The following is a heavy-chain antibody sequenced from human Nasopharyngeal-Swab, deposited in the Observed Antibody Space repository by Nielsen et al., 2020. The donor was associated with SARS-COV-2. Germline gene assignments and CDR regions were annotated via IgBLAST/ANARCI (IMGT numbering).Heavy chain of an antibody. CDR1: GFTFSSYG. Sequence: GGSLRPSCAASGFTFSSYGMHWVRQAPGKGREWVAVISYDGSNKYYADSVKGRFTISRDNSKNTLYLQMNSLRAEDTAVYYCAKDLGGSGSPVYYYYYGMDVWGQGTTVTVSS. CDR3: AKDLGGSGSPVYYYYYGMDV. CDR2: ISYDGSNK. V-gene: IGHV3-30*18. D-gene: IGHD3-10*01. J-gene: IGHJ6*02.